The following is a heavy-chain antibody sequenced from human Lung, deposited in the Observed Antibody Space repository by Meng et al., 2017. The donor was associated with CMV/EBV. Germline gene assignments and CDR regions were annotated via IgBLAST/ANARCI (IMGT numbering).Heavy chain of an antibody. CDR3: AKYPQTYPYSSSS. V-gene: IGHV3-53*01. CDR1: GFTVNTNY. Sequence: GGSLRLXCAASGFTVNTNYMSWVRQAPGKGLECVSVIYSGGRTYYADSVKGRFTTSRDNSKNTLYLQMNSLRAEDTAMYYCAKYPQTYPYSSSSWGQGTXVTVSS. D-gene: IGHD6-13*01. CDR2: IYSGGRT. J-gene: IGHJ4*02.